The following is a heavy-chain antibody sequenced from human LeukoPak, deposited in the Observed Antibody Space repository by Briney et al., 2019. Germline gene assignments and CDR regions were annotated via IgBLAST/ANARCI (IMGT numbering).Heavy chain of an antibody. V-gene: IGHV3-30*02. CDR1: GFTFTSYG. CDR2: IRYDGSNK. D-gene: IGHD2-15*01. J-gene: IGHJ5*01. CDR3: ATRDDSPDS. Sequence: GGSLRLSCAASGFTFTSYGMHWVRQAPGRGLEWVACIRYDGSNKYYADSVQARFTISRDNSTNTLYLQLPRLPAEDPAVYYCATRDDSPDSWGQGTLVTVSS.